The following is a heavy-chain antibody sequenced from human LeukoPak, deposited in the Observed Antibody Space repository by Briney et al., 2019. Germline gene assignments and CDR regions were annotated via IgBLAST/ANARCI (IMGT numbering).Heavy chain of an antibody. D-gene: IGHD6-19*01. CDR2: IIPIFGTA. CDR1: GGTFSSYA. CDR3: ARDFGYSSGWYFYY. J-gene: IGHJ4*02. Sequence: ASVKVSCKASGGTFSSYAISWVRQAPGQGLEWMGGIIPIFGTANYAQKFQGRVTITADESTSTAYMELSSLRSEDTAVYYCARDFGYSSGWYFYYWGQGTLVTVSS. V-gene: IGHV1-69*13.